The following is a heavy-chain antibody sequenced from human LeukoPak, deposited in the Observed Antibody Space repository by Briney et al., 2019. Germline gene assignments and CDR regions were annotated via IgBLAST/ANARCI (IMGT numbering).Heavy chain of an antibody. D-gene: IGHD6-19*01. J-gene: IGHJ5*02. V-gene: IGHV1-18*01. CDR1: GYTFTSYG. Sequence: GASVKVSCKASGYTFTSYGISWVRQAPGQGLEWMGWISAYNGNTNYAQKLQGRVTMTTDTSTSTAYMELRSLRSDDTAVYYCARDILSSGWPNWFDPWGQGTLVTVSS. CDR2: ISAYNGNT. CDR3: ARDILSSGWPNWFDP.